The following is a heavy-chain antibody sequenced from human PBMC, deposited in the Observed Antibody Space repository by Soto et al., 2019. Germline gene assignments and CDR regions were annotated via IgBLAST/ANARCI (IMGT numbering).Heavy chain of an antibody. CDR2: ISYSADKT. V-gene: IGHV3-23*01. CDR1: GFTFNTYV. Sequence: EVQLLESGGGLVQPGGSLRLSCAASGFTFNTYVMNWVRQAPGKGLEWVSTISYSADKTHYADSVKGRFTISRDHSRDTLFLHMYSLRADDAAVYYCARRARTATTNWGAFDVWGQGTMVTVSS. CDR3: ARRARTATTNWGAFDV. J-gene: IGHJ3*01. D-gene: IGHD1-7*01.